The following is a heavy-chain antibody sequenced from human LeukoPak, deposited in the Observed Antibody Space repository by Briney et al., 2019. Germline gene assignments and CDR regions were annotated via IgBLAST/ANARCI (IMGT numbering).Heavy chain of an antibody. Sequence: PGGSLRLSCAASGFTFSSYAMSWVRQAPGKGLEWVSAISGSGGSTYYADSVKGRFTISRDNPKNTLYLQMNSLRAEDTAVYYCAKVPYYDSSGFTPSFDYWGQGTLVTVSS. CDR2: ISGSGGST. J-gene: IGHJ4*02. CDR1: GFTFSSYA. CDR3: AKVPYYDSSGFTPSFDY. D-gene: IGHD3-22*01. V-gene: IGHV3-23*01.